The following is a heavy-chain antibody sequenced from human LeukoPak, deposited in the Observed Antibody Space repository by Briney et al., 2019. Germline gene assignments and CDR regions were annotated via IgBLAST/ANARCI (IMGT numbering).Heavy chain of an antibody. CDR3: AKEDWWNDGGFDV. D-gene: IGHD1-1*01. V-gene: IGHV4-59*12. CDR1: GDSINTYS. Sequence: SETLSLTCTVSGDSINTYSWSWIRQPPGKGLEWIGYFSHSGSTNYNPSLKSRVTLAVDTSKNELSLKLSSVTAADTAVYYCAKEDWWNDGGFDVWGPGTMVTVSS. CDR2: FSHSGST. J-gene: IGHJ3*01.